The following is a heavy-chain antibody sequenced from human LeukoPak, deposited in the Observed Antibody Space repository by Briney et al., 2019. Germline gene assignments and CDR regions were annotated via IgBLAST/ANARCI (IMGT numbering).Heavy chain of an antibody. D-gene: IGHD7-27*01. Sequence: TSETLSLTCAVYGGSFSGYYWSWIRQPPGKGLEWIGSIYYSGSTYYNPSLKSRVTISVDTSKNQFSLKLSSVTAADTAVYYCARALGRLSWFDPWGQGTLVTVSS. J-gene: IGHJ5*02. CDR1: GGSFSGYY. CDR2: IYYSGST. CDR3: ARALGRLSWFDP. V-gene: IGHV4-34*01.